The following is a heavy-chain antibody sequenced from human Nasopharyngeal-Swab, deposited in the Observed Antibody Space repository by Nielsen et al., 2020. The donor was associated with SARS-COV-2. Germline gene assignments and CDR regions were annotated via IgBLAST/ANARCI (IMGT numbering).Heavy chain of an antibody. V-gene: IGHV4-59*12. CDR1: GGSIGTYF. Sequence: SETLSLTCTVSGGSIGTYFWTWLRQPPGKGLEWIGYIYYGGNTNSNPSLESRVIMSLDTSKNQFSLRLSSVTAADTAIYYCARESARPLRFLEYLSEFYFQSWGQGTLVTVSS. J-gene: IGHJ4*02. D-gene: IGHD3-3*01. CDR2: IYYGGNT. CDR3: ARESARPLRFLEYLSEFYFQS.